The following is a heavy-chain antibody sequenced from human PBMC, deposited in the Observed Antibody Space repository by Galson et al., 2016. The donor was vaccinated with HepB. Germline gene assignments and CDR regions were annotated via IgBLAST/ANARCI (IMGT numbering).Heavy chain of an antibody. J-gene: IGHJ4*02. CDR2: INPNGGST. Sequence: SVKVSCKASGYTFISYYMRWVRQAPRQGLEWMGIINPNGGSTNYAQNFQGRVTVTRDTSTSTVYMELSSLRSEDTAVYYCARGTGTGGYFDYWGQGTLVTVAS. V-gene: IGHV1-46*01. D-gene: IGHD3/OR15-3a*01. CDR3: ARGTGTGGYFDY. CDR1: GYTFISYY.